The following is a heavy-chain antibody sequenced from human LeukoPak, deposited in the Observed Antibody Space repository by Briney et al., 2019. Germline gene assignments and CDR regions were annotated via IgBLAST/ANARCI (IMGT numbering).Heavy chain of an antibody. CDR3: ARGGTKDYFDSSGAFDY. J-gene: IGHJ4*02. CDR2: INHSGST. Sequence: PSETLSLTCAVYGGSFSGYYWSWIHQPPGEGLEWSGEINHSGSTNYNPSLRGRVTISVDTSKSQFSLKLNSVTAADTAVYYCARGGTKDYFDSSGAFDYWGQGTLVTVSS. CDR1: GGSFSGYY. D-gene: IGHD3-22*01. V-gene: IGHV4-34*01.